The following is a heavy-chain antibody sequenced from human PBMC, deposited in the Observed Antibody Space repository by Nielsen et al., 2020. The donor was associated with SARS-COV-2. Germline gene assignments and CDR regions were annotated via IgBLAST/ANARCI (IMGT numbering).Heavy chain of an antibody. CDR1: GGSISSGGYY. CDR2: IYYSGST. Sequence: SETLSLTCTVSGGSISSGGYYWSWIRQHPGKGLEGIGYIYYSGSTYYNPSLKSRVTISVDTSKNQFSLKLSSVTAADTAVYYCARAPSITIFGVVNNFDYWGQGTLVTVSS. J-gene: IGHJ4*02. CDR3: ARAPSITIFGVVNNFDY. V-gene: IGHV4-31*03. D-gene: IGHD3-3*01.